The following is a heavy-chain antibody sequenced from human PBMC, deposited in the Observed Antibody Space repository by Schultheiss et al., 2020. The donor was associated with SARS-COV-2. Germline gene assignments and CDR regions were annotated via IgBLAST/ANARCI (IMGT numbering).Heavy chain of an antibody. CDR2: MNPNSGNR. CDR1: GYTFTIYD. J-gene: IGHJ5*02. Sequence: ASVKVSCKASGYTFTIYDINWVRQATGQGLEWMGWMNPNSGNRGYAQKFQGRVTMTRNTSISTAYMQLSSLRSDDTAVYYCARDRGSWMVRGVIIDNWFDPWGQGTLVTVSS. V-gene: IGHV1-8*01. CDR3: ARDRGSWMVRGVIIDNWFDP. D-gene: IGHD3-10*01.